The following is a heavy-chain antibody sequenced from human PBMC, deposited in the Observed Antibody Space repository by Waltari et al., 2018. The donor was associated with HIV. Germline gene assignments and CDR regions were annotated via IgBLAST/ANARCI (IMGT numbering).Heavy chain of an antibody. V-gene: IGHV3-73*01. J-gene: IGHJ6*02. CDR3: GRHPLNLDV. CDR2: RRSKTYSYAT. Sequence: EVQLAESGGGLVQPWGSLQLYCANSGFNIKCTSIHWVSQASGKGLEWVGLRRSKTYSYATAYAPSVTGRFTISRDDSKNAAYLQMNSLKTGDTAVYYCGRHPLNLDVWGQGTTVTVSS. CDR1: GFNIKCTS.